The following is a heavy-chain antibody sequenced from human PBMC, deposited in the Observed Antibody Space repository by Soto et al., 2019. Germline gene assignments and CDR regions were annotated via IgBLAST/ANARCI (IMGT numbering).Heavy chain of an antibody. CDR3: ASYGDYGRGGYNWFYP. V-gene: IGHV4-4*02. J-gene: IGHJ5*02. D-gene: IGHD4-17*01. Sequence: QVQLQESGPGLVNPSGTLSLTCAVSGGAISSSNWWSWVRQPPGKGLEWIGEIYHSGSTNYNPSLKSRVTISVDKSKNQFSLKLSSVTAADTAVYYCASYGDYGRGGYNWFYPWGQGTLVTVSS. CDR1: GGAISSSNW. CDR2: IYHSGST.